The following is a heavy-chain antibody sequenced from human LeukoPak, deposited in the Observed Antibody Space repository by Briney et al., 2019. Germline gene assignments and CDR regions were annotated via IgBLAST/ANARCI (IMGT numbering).Heavy chain of an antibody. CDR1: GGSISSYY. V-gene: IGHV4-4*07. Sequence: SETLSLTCTVSGGSISSYYWSWIGQPAGKGLEWIGRIYTSGSTNYNPSLKSRVTMSVDTSKNQFSLKLSSVTAADTAVYYCASLIRQGHYAMDVWGQGTMVTVSS. CDR2: IYTSGST. CDR3: ASLIRQGHYAMDV. J-gene: IGHJ6*02.